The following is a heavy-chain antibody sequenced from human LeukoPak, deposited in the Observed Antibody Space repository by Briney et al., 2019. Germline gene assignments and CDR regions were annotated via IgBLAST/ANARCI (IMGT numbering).Heavy chain of an antibody. CDR2: ISSSGSTI. V-gene: IGHV3-11*01. CDR3: ARRGSGSYYNNWFDP. D-gene: IGHD3-10*01. Sequence: GGSLRHSCAASGFTFSDYYMSWIRQAPGKGLEWVSYISSSGSTIYYADSVKGRFTISRDNAKNSLYLQMNSLRAEDTAVYYCARRGSGSYYNNWFDPWGQGTLVTVSS. J-gene: IGHJ5*02. CDR1: GFTFSDYY.